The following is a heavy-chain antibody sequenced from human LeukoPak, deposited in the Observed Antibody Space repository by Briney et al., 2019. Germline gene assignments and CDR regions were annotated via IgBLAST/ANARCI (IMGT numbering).Heavy chain of an antibody. V-gene: IGHV6-1*01. J-gene: IGHJ4*02. CDR1: GDSVSTNNVA. CDR2: AYYRSKWYN. CDR3: AREDLGAAYFDF. D-gene: IGHD3-16*01. Sequence: SQTLSLTCAISGDSVSTNNVAWNWIRQSPSRGLEWLGRAYYRSKWYNDYAVSVKSRISINPDTSKNQFSLQLNSVTPDDTAVYYCAREDLGAAYFDFWGQGTLVTVSS.